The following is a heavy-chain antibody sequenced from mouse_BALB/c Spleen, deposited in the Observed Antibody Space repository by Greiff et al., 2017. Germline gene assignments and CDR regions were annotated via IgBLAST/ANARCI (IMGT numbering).Heavy chain of an antibody. V-gene: IGHV5-12-1*01. CDR2: ISSGGGST. CDR3: ARQGGDYAMDY. J-gene: IGHJ4*01. Sequence: EVMLVESGGGLVKPGGSLKLSCAASGFAFSSYDMSWVRQTPEKRLEWVAYISSGGGSTYYPDTVKGRFTISRDNAKNTLYLQMSSLKSEDTAMYYCARQGGDYAMDYWGQGTSVTVSS. CDR1: GFAFSSYD.